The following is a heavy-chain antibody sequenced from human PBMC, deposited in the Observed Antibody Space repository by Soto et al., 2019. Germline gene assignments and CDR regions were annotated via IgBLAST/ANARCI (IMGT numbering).Heavy chain of an antibody. V-gene: IGHV4-34*01. Sequence: SETLSLTCAVYGGSFSGYYWTWIRQPPGTGLEWIGEINHSGSTNYNPSLKSRVTISVDTSKNQFSLKLTSVPATDTAVYYCARLLNYPLAVNGFDSWGRGTLVPVSS. J-gene: IGHJ4*02. CDR1: GGSFSGYY. CDR2: INHSGST. CDR3: ARLLNYPLAVNGFDS. D-gene: IGHD1-7*01.